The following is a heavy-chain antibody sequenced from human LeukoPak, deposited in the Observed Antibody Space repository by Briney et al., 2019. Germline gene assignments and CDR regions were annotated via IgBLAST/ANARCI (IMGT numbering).Heavy chain of an antibody. D-gene: IGHD5-18*01. V-gene: IGHV3-7*01. CDR1: GFTFSSYW. Sequence: PGGSLRLSCAASGFTFSSYWMSWVRQAPGKGLEWVANIKQDGSEKYYVDSVKGRFTISRDNAKNTLYLQMNSLRAEDTAVYYCAKDPRRGYSYGHAKRTYMDVWGKGTTVTVSS. J-gene: IGHJ6*03. CDR3: AKDPRRGYSYGHAKRTYMDV. CDR2: IKQDGSEK.